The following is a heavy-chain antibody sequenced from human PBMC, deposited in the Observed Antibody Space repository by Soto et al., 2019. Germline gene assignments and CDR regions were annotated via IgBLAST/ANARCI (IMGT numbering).Heavy chain of an antibody. J-gene: IGHJ4*02. D-gene: IGHD3-16*01. Sequence: SETLSLTCTVSGGSISSYYWSWIRQPPGKGLEWIGYIYYSGSTNYNPSLKSRVTISVDTSKNQFSLNLGSVTAADSAVYFCAGQLGYYAYWGQGTLFTVSS. CDR2: IYYSGST. V-gene: IGHV4-59*08. CDR1: GGSISSYY. CDR3: AGQLGYYAY.